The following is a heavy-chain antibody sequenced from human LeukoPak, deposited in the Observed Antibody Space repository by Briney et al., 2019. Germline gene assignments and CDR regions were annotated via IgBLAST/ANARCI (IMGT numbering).Heavy chain of an antibody. V-gene: IGHV1-69*04. D-gene: IGHD6-19*01. Sequence: GASVKVSCKASGGTFSSYAISWMRQAPGRGLEWMGRIIPILGIANYAQKFQGRVTITADKSTSTAYMELSSLRSEDTAVYYCASLSSGWSYYFDYWGQGTLVTVSS. J-gene: IGHJ4*02. CDR2: IIPILGIA. CDR1: GGTFSSYA. CDR3: ASLSSGWSYYFDY.